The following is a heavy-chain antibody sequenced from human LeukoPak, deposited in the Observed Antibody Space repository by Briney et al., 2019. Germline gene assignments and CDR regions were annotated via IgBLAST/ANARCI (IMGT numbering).Heavy chain of an antibody. J-gene: IGHJ3*02. CDR1: GFTVSNNY. CDR2: IYYTGTT. V-gene: IGHV4-59*04. CDR3: ARHRVIKYQLLGSAFDI. Sequence: GSLRVSCAASGFTVSNNYMTWVRQAPGKGLEWTGTIYYTGTTYYNPSLKSRVTMSVNTSKNQFSLKLSSVTAADTAVYYCARHRVIKYQLLGSAFDIWGQGTMVTVSS. D-gene: IGHD2-2*01.